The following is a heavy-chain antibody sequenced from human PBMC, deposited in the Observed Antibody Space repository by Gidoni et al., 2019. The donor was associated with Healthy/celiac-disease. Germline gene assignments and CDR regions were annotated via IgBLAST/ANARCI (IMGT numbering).Heavy chain of an antibody. CDR3: ARDINPVGGERYFDL. Sequence: EVQLVESGGGLVQPGGSLRLSCASSGFTFSSYDMHWVRQATGKGLEWVSAIGTAVDTYYPGSVKGRFTISIENAKNSLYLQMNSLRAGDTAVYYCARDINPVGGERYFDLWGRGTLVTVSS. V-gene: IGHV3-13*04. J-gene: IGHJ2*01. CDR1: GFTFSSYD. D-gene: IGHD3-16*01. CDR2: IGTAVDT.